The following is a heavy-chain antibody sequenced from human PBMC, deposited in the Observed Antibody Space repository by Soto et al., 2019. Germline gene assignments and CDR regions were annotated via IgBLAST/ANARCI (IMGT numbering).Heavy chain of an antibody. D-gene: IGHD3-3*01. J-gene: IGHJ3*02. CDR2: MYYSGRT. Sequence: SETLSLTCAVSGASISNYYCNWIRQPPGKGLEWIGFMYYSGRTNYNPSLKGRVIISLDKSKNLFSLRLSSVTAADTAVYYCATYHPWSGYDPSPEDAFDIWGQGTMVTVSS. CDR1: GASISNYY. V-gene: IGHV4-59*01. CDR3: ATYHPWSGYDPSPEDAFDI.